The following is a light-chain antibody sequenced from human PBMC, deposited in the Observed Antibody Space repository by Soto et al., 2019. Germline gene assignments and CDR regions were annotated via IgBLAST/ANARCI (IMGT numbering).Light chain of an antibody. J-gene: IGLJ2*01. CDR1: SSDVGSYNL. CDR3: CSYAGSSTPVV. V-gene: IGLV2-23*02. Sequence: QSVLTQPASVSGSPGQSITISCTGTSSDVGSYNLVSWYQQHPGKAPKLMIYEVSKRPSGVSNRFSGSKSGNTASLTISGLQAEDEADYYCCSYAGSSTPVVFGRGTKLTVL. CDR2: EVS.